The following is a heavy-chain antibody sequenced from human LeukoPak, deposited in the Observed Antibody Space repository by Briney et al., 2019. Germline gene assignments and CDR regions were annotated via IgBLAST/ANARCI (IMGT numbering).Heavy chain of an antibody. CDR1: GFIFSNYW. Sequence: GGSLRLSCAGSGFIFSNYWMHWVRQAPGKGVVWVSRINTDGSSTSYADSLKGRFTISRDNAKNTLYLQMNSLRAEDTAVYYCARVVSSSWTGYYYGMDVWGQGTTVTVSS. V-gene: IGHV3-74*01. CDR3: ARVVSSSWTGYYYGMDV. D-gene: IGHD6-13*01. J-gene: IGHJ6*02. CDR2: INTDGSST.